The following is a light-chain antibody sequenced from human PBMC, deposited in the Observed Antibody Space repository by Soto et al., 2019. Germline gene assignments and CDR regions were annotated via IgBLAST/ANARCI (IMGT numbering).Light chain of an antibody. CDR1: HTIATY. CDR3: QQFYYYPHT. J-gene: IGKJ2*01. CDR2: GAS. V-gene: IGKV1-39*01. Sequence: IQMTQSPSSLSASVGDRVTLTCRASHTIATYLNWYQQKPGQVPEVLIYGASRLHVGVPSRFTGSGYGTDFTLTINNLQPEDFAIYYCQQFYYYPHTFGQGTKLEVK.